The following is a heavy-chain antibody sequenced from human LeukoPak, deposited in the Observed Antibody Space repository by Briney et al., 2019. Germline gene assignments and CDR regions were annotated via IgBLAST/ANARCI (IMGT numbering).Heavy chain of an antibody. V-gene: IGHV3-23*01. CDR1: RFTFNTYA. J-gene: IGHJ4*02. CDR3: AKEPRGYSYGSFWFFDY. Sequence: GGSLRLSCVASRFTFNTYAVNWVRQAPGKGLEWVSAISSNGDITYYADSVRGRFTISRDNSKNTLYLQMNSLRAEDTAVYYCAKEPRGYSYGSFWFFDYWGQGTLVTVSS. D-gene: IGHD5-18*01. CDR2: ISSNGDIT.